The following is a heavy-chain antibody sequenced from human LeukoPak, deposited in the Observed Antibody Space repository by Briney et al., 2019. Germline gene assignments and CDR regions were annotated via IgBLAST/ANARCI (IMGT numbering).Heavy chain of an antibody. Sequence: SETLSLTCTVSGGYISSYYWSWIRQPAGKGLELVGRIYPSGRANYTPSLKSRVTMSVDTSKNQFFLKLSSVTAADTAVYYCARGAYYYDSSGYYYDNFDYWGQGNLVTVSS. CDR3: ARGAYYYDSSGYYYDNFDY. V-gene: IGHV4-4*07. CDR1: GGYISSYY. CDR2: IYPSGRA. J-gene: IGHJ4*02. D-gene: IGHD3-22*01.